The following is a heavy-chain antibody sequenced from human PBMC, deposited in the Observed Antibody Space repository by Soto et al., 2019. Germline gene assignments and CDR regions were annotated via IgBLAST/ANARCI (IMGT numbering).Heavy chain of an antibody. V-gene: IGHV3-23*04. J-gene: IGHJ3*02. CDR1: GFTFSSHA. CDR3: AKEEREQQVVYDAFDM. D-gene: IGHD6-13*01. Sequence: EVQLVEAGGGLVQPGGSLRVSCAASGFTFSSHAMSWVRQAPGKGLEWVSSISGSGVTTDYADSVKGRFTISRDNSQKMLYRQMNSLRAGDTAVYYCAKEEREQQVVYDAFDMWGQGTMVTVSS. CDR2: ISGSGVTT.